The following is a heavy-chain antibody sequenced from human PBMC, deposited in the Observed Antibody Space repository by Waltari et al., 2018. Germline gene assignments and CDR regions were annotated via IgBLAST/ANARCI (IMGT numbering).Heavy chain of an antibody. CDR3: ARVSRRTYRSPVPGRHYYYGMDV. J-gene: IGHJ6*02. CDR2: ISGSGGST. D-gene: IGHD1-1*01. CDR1: GFTLSSYA. Sequence: EVQLLESGGGLVQPGGSLRLSCAASGFTLSSYAMSWVRQAPGKGLEWVSAISGSGGSTYYADSVKGRFTISRDNSKNTLYLQMNSLRAEDTAVYYCARVSRRTYRSPVPGRHYYYGMDVWGQGTTVTVSS. V-gene: IGHV3-23*01.